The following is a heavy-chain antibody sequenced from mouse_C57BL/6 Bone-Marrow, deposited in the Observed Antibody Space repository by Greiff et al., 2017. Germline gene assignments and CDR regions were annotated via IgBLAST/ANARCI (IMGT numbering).Heavy chain of an antibody. Sequence: EVQLVESGGDLVKPGGSLKLSCAASGFTFSSYGMSWVRQTPDKRLEWVATISSGGSYTYYPDSVKGRFTISRDNAKNTLYLQMSSLKSEDTAMYYCARPIYDGYYGFADWGQGTLVTVSA. V-gene: IGHV5-6*01. CDR1: GFTFSSYG. D-gene: IGHD2-3*01. J-gene: IGHJ3*01. CDR3: ARPIYDGYYGFAD. CDR2: ISSGGSYT.